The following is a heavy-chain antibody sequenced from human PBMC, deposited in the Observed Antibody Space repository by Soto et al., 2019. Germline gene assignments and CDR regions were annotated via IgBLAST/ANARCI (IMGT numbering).Heavy chain of an antibody. Sequence: ASVKVSCKASGYTFTSYGISWVRQAPGQGLEWMGWISAYNGNTNYAQKLQGRVTMTTDTSTSTAYMELRSLRSDDTAVYYCARDGKDIVLIVYAIPQNMDVWGQGTTVTVSS. V-gene: IGHV1-18*01. CDR3: ARDGKDIVLIVYAIPQNMDV. CDR2: ISAYNGNT. D-gene: IGHD2-8*01. CDR1: GYTFTSYG. J-gene: IGHJ6*02.